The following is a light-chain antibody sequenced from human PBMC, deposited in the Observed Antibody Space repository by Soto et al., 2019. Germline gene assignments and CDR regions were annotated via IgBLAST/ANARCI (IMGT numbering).Light chain of an antibody. J-gene: IGKJ1*01. CDR2: ETS. CDR3: QQYGSSPWT. CDR1: QSLTNSY. Sequence: EIVLTQSPGTLSLSPGERATLSCRASQSLTNSYLAWFQQKPGQPPRVLIYETSKRATGIPDRFSGSGSGTDFTLTIDRLEPDDFAVYYCQQYGSSPWTFGQGTKVEIK. V-gene: IGKV3-20*01.